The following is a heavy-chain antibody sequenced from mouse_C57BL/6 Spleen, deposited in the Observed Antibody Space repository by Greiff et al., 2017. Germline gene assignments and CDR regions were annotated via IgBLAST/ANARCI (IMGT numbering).Heavy chain of an antibody. D-gene: IGHD1-1*01. J-gene: IGHJ2*01. CDR2: INPSSGYT. V-gene: IGHV1-7*01. CDR1: GYTFTSYW. Sequence: VQLQQSGAELVKPGASVKLSCKASGYTFTSYWMHWVKQRPGQGLEWIGKINPSSGYTKYNQKFKDKATLTADKSSSTAYMQLSSLTSEDSAVYYCAGWNYGSRYGFDYWGQGTTLTVSS. CDR3: AGWNYGSRYGFDY.